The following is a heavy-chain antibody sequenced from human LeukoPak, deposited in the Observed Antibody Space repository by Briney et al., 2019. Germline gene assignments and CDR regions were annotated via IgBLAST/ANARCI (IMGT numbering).Heavy chain of an antibody. CDR1: GGSISSYY. V-gene: IGHV4-59*08. CDR2: IYYSGST. Sequence: SETLSLTCTVSGGSISSYYWSWIRQPPGKGLEWSGDIYYSGSTNYNTYLKSRVSISVDTSKNQFSLKLSSVTATDTAVYYCARHELMGRYDYWGQGTLVTVSS. CDR3: ARHELMGRYDY. D-gene: IGHD6-19*01. J-gene: IGHJ4*02.